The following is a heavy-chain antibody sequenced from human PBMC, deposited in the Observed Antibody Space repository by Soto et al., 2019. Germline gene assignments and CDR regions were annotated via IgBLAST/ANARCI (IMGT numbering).Heavy chain of an antibody. CDR3: VRDSSGFHWYFDL. CDR2: TYYRSKWYN. CDR1: GDSVSSATAT. V-gene: IGHV6-1*01. D-gene: IGHD6-19*01. Sequence: PSQTLSLTCAISGDSVSSATATWSWIRQSPSRGLEWLGRTYYRSKWYNDYALSVKSRMAITADTSKNQLSLQLNSVTPEDTAVNFCVRDSSGFHWYFDLWGRGTLVT. J-gene: IGHJ2*01.